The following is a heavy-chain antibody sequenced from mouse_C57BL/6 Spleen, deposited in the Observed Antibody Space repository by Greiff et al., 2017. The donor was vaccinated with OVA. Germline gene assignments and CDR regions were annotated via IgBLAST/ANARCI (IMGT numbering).Heavy chain of an antibody. CDR1: GYTFTDYN. CDR3: ARRNYGYVWYFDV. D-gene: IGHD2-2*01. Sequence: EVQLKESGPELVKPGASVKIPCKASGYTFTDYNMDWVKQSHGKSLEWIGDINPNNGGTIYNQKFKGKATLTVDKSSSTAYMELRSLTSEDTAVYYCARRNYGYVWYFDVWGTGTTVTVSS. CDR2: INPNNGGT. V-gene: IGHV1-18*01. J-gene: IGHJ1*03.